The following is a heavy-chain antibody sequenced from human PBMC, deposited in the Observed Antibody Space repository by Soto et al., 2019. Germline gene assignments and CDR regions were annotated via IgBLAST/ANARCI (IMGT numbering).Heavy chain of an antibody. Sequence: SETLSLTCTVSGGSISSGGYYWTWIRQHPGKGLEWIGYIYYSGSTYYNPSLKSRVTISVDTSKNQFSLKLSSVTAADTAVYYCARSDIVATKGYDYWGQGTLVTVS. CDR3: ARSDIVATKGYDY. CDR1: GGSISSGGYY. V-gene: IGHV4-31*03. J-gene: IGHJ4*02. D-gene: IGHD5-12*01. CDR2: IYYSGST.